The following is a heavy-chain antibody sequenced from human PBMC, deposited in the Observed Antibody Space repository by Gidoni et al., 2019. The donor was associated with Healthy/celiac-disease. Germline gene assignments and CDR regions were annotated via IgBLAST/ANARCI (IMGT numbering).Heavy chain of an antibody. CDR3: ARARGQQLVLRKYNWFDP. V-gene: IGHV4-34*01. CDR2: INHSGST. CDR1: GGSFSGYY. Sequence: QVQLQQWGAGLLKPSETLSLTCAVYGGSFSGYYWSWIRQPPGKGLEWIGEINHSGSTNYNPSLKSRVTISVDTSKNQFSLKLSSVTAADTAVYYCARARGQQLVLRKYNWFDPWGQGTLVTVSS. D-gene: IGHD6-13*01. J-gene: IGHJ5*02.